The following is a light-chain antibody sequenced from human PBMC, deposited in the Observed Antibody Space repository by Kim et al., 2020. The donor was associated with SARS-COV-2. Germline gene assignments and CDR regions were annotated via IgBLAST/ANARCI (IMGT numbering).Light chain of an antibody. V-gene: IGKV1-5*01. J-gene: IGKJ1*01. Sequence: SASVGDRVTITCRASQSISSWLAWYQQKAGKAPKLLIYDVSTLETGVPSRFSGSGSGTEFTLTIRSLQPDDFATYYCQQYNGYSVTFGQGTKVDIK. CDR2: DVS. CDR1: QSISSW. CDR3: QQYNGYSVT.